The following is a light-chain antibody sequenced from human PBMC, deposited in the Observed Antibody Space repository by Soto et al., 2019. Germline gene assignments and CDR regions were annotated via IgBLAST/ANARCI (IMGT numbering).Light chain of an antibody. CDR2: KAS. CDR3: QQYNSYSWT. Sequence: AIRMTQSPSSLSASTGDRVTITCRASQGISSYLAWYQQKPGKAPKLLIYKASSLESGVPSRFSGSGSGTEFTLTISRLQTDDFATYYCQQYNSYSWTFGQGTKVDIK. CDR1: QGISSY. J-gene: IGKJ1*01. V-gene: IGKV1-8*01.